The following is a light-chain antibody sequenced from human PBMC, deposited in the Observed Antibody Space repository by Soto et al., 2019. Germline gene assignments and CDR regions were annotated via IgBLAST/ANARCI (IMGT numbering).Light chain of an antibody. CDR3: SSYAGSNNFEV. CDR1: SSDVGSYNL. J-gene: IGLJ1*01. Sequence: QSVLTQPASVSGSPGQSITISCTGTSSDVGSYNLVSWYQQHPGKAPKLIIYEDSKRPSGVSNRFSGSKSGNTASLTVSGLQAEDEADYYCSSYAGSNNFEVFGTGTKVTVL. CDR2: EDS. V-gene: IGLV2-14*02.